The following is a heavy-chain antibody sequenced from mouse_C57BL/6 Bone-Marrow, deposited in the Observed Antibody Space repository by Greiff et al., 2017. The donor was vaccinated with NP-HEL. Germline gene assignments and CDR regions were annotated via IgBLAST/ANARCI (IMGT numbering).Heavy chain of an antibody. J-gene: IGHJ4*01. V-gene: IGHV10-3*01. D-gene: IGHD3-1*01. Sequence: EVMLVESGGGLVQPKGSLKLSCAASGFTFTTYAMHWVRQAPGKGLEWVARIRRKSSNYATYYADSVKDRFTISRDDSKSMLYLQMNNLKTEDTAMYYCVRDGPLDYAMDYWGQGTSVTVSS. CDR2: IRRKSSNYAT. CDR3: VRDGPLDYAMDY. CDR1: GFTFTTYA.